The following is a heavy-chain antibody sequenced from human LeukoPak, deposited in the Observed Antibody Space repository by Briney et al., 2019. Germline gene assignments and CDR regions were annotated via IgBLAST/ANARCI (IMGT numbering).Heavy chain of an antibody. CDR2: ISGYNGNT. CDR3: ARRPVGAPGEFDP. J-gene: IGHJ5*02. V-gene: IGHV1-18*01. D-gene: IGHD1-26*01. Sequence: GASVKVSCKASGYTLTSYGITWVRQAPGQGLEWMGWISGYNGNTNYAQKFQGRVTMTTDTSTSTAYMELRSLRSDDTAVYYCARRPVGAPGEFDPWGQGTLVTVSS. CDR1: GYTLTSYG.